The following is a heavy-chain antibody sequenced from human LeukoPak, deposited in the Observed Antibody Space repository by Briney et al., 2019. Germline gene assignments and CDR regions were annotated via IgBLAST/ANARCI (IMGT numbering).Heavy chain of an antibody. CDR1: GFTFSSYA. CDR3: AKKGGYDSSGYYPLDY. D-gene: IGHD3-22*01. V-gene: IGHV3-23*01. Sequence: GGSLRLSCAASGFTFSSYAMSWVRQAPGKGLEWVSAISGSGGSTYYADSVKGRFTISRDDSKNTLYLQMNSLRAEDTAVYYCAKKGGYDSSGYYPLDYWGQGTLVTVSS. J-gene: IGHJ4*02. CDR2: ISGSGGST.